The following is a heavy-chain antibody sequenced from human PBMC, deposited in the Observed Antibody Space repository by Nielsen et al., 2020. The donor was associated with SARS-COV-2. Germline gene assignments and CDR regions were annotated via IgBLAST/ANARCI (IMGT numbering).Heavy chain of an antibody. J-gene: IGHJ4*02. V-gene: IGHV1-18*01. CDR1: GYTFSSYG. D-gene: IGHD1-26*01. Sequence: ASVKVSCKASGYTFSSYGITWVRQDPGQGLERMGWINAYNGNTNYAERFQGRVTMTTDTSTSTAYMELRSLRSDDTAVYYCAREVGATSPEFDYWGQGTLGTVSS. CDR2: INAYNGNT. CDR3: AREVGATSPEFDY.